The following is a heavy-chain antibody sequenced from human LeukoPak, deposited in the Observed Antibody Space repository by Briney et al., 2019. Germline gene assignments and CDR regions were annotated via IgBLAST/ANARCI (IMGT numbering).Heavy chain of an antibody. Sequence: GGSLRLSCAASGFTFDNYAMSWVRQAPGKGLEWVSGVSDGAGRTSYADSVTGRFTISRDNARRILYLQMNSLRAEDTAVYYCAKDVCNGAGCHFFDYWGQGTVVTVSS. CDR2: VSDGAGRT. J-gene: IGHJ4*02. V-gene: IGHV3-23*01. CDR1: GFTFDNYA. D-gene: IGHD4/OR15-4a*01. CDR3: AKDVCNGAGCHFFDY.